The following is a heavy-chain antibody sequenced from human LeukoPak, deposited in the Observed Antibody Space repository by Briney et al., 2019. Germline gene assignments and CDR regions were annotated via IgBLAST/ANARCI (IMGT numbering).Heavy chain of an antibody. J-gene: IGHJ4*02. CDR3: ARRGDSGYYFDY. Sequence: ASVKVSCKASGYTFTGYYMHWVRQAPGQGLEWMGRINPNSGGTNYAQKFQGRVTMTRDTSISTAYMGLSRLRSDDTAVYYCARRGDSGYYFDYWGQGTLVTVSS. CDR2: INPNSGGT. D-gene: IGHD3-16*01. V-gene: IGHV1-2*06. CDR1: GYTFTGYY.